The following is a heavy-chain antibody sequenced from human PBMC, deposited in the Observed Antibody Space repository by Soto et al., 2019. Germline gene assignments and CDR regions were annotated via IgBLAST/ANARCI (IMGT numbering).Heavy chain of an antibody. CDR2: IIPILGIA. CDR3: ARLLVAATVTPYDAFDI. J-gene: IGHJ3*02. CDR1: GGTFSSYT. Sequence: ASVKVSCKASGGTFSSYTISWVRQAPGQGLEWMGRIIPILGIANYAQKFRGRVTITADKSTSTAYMELSSLRSEDTAVYYCARLLVAATVTPYDAFDIWGQGTMVTVSS. V-gene: IGHV1-69*02. D-gene: IGHD4-17*01.